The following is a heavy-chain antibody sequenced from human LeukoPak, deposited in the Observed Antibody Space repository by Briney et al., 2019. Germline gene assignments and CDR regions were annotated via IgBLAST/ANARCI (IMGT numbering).Heavy chain of an antibody. CDR1: GGTFSSYA. V-gene: IGHV1-69*06. D-gene: IGHD4-23*01. CDR3: ASLTTVVEVDY. J-gene: IGHJ4*02. Sequence: GASVKVSCKASGGTFSSYAIKWVRQAPGQGLEWMGGIIPIFGTANYAQKFQGRVTITADKSTSTAYMELSSLRSEDTAVYYCASLTTVVEVDYWGQGTLVTVSS. CDR2: IIPIFGTA.